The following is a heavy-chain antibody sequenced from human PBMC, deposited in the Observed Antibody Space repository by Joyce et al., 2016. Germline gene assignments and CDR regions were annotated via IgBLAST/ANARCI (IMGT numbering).Heavy chain of an antibody. V-gene: IGHV1-69*04. CDR1: GGNFYDYT. J-gene: IGHJ3*02. CDR2: IIPFVGVA. CDR3: TRGRIEYSKTFNAYDI. D-gene: IGHD2/OR15-2a*01. Sequence: VQLVQSGAEVKKPGSSVKASCKVSGGNFYDYTITWVRQAPGQGLEWMGRIIPFVGVANYARKFRGRVALTADKSTATAYLELNSLRLDDTAMFFCTRGRIEYSKTFNAYDIWGQGTMVTVSS.